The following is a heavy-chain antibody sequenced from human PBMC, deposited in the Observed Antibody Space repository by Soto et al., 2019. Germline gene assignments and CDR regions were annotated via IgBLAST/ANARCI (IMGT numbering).Heavy chain of an antibody. CDR1: GYTFTSYA. Sequence: ASVKVSCKASGYTFTSYAMHGVRQAPGQRLEWMGWINAGNGNTKYSQKFQGRVTITRDTSASTAYMELSGLRSEDTAVYYCASQYSGYDWLTAFDIWGQGTMVTVSS. V-gene: IGHV1-3*01. CDR2: INAGNGNT. CDR3: ASQYSGYDWLTAFDI. J-gene: IGHJ3*02. D-gene: IGHD5-12*01.